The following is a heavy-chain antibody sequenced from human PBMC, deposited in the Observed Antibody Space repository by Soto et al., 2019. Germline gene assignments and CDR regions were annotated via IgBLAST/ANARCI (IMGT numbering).Heavy chain of an antibody. CDR2: IIPIFGTA. CDR1: GGTFSSYA. J-gene: IGHJ4*02. Sequence: SVKVSCKASGGTFSSYAISWVRQAPGQGLEWMGGIIPIFGTANYAQKFQGRVTITADESTSTAYMELRSLRSDDTAVYYCARENQRKDFDYWGQGTLVTVSS. V-gene: IGHV1-69*13. CDR3: ARENQRKDFDY.